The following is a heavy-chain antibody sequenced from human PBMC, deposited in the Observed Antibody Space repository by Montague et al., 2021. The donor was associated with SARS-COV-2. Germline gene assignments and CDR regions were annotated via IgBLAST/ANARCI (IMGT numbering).Heavy chain of an antibody. Sequence: SETLSLTCAVSGGFISSGNWWSWVRQPPGKGLEWIGEIFHSGAAXYNPSLKSRLTISMDKSKNEFSLKLNSVTAADTAMYYCARDFVAAVPDRFDSWGQGVQVTVSS. J-gene: IGHJ4*02. D-gene: IGHD6-13*01. CDR2: IFHSGAA. CDR1: GGFISSGNW. CDR3: ARDFVAAVPDRFDS. V-gene: IGHV4/OR15-8*02.